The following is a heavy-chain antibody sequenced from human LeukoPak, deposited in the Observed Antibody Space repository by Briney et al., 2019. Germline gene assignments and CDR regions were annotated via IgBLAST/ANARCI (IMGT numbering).Heavy chain of an antibody. V-gene: IGHV4-39*07. CDR2: VYHSGSA. CDR1: GGSISGSNYH. CDR3: AREPDA. Sequence: PSETLPLTCTVSGGSISGSNYHWGWIRQPPGKGLEWVGNVYHSGSAFYNESLRGRTTISVDTSKNHFSLKLTSVTAADTAVYYCAREPDAWGQGVLVTVSS. J-gene: IGHJ5*02.